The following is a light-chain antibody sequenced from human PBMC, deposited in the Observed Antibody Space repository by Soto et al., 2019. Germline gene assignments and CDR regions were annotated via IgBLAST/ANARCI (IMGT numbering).Light chain of an antibody. CDR3: QPYNNWSCT. CDR1: RSVSSN. V-gene: IGKV3-15*01. CDR2: GAS. J-gene: IGKJ2*01. Sequence: EIVMTQSPATLSVSPGERATLSCRASRSVSSNLAWYQQKPGQAPRLLIYGASTRATGIPARFSGSGSGTEFTLTISSLQSEDFAVYYCQPYNNWSCTFGQGTKLEIK.